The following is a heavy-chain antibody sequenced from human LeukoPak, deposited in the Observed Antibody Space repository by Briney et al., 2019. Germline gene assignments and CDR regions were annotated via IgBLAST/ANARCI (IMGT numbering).Heavy chain of an antibody. CDR1: GYTFSGYY. CDR2: INPSSGDT. D-gene: IGHD3-16*01. V-gene: IGHV1-2*02. J-gene: IGHJ4*02. CDR3: ARDTLTYDYVWGTIDY. Sequence: GASVKVSCKASGYTFSGYYMHWVRQAPGQGLEWMGWINPSSGDTKYPQEFQGRVTMTGDTSISTAYMELSRLRSDDTAVYYCARDTLTYDYVWGTIDYWGQGTLVTVSS.